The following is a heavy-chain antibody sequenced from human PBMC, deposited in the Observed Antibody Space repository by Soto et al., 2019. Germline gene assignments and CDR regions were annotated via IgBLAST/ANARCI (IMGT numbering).Heavy chain of an antibody. Sequence: ASETLSLTCSVSGGSISSYYWSWIRQPPGKGLEWVGYIYYSGNTNYSPSLKSRVTISVDTSKNQFSLKLSSVTAADTAVYYCARASTYYYGSDPNWFDPWGQGTLVTVSS. CDR1: GGSISSYY. CDR2: IYYSGNT. J-gene: IGHJ5*02. D-gene: IGHD3-10*01. CDR3: ARASTYYYGSDPNWFDP. V-gene: IGHV4-59*01.